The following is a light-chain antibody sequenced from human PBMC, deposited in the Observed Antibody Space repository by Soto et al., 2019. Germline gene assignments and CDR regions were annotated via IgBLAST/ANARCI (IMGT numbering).Light chain of an antibody. Sequence: GDRVTITCRASQSISSWSAWYQQKPRKAPKLLIYDASSLESGVPSRCSGSGSWTEFTLTISSLQPDDVATYYCRQYNSYAPLTFGQGTKVEIK. CDR2: DAS. CDR3: RQYNSYAPLT. CDR1: QSISSW. V-gene: IGKV1-5*01. J-gene: IGKJ1*01.